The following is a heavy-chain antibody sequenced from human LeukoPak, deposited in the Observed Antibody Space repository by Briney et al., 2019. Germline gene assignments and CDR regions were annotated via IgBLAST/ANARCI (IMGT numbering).Heavy chain of an antibody. CDR1: GVTFSNSG. D-gene: IGHD1-7*01. V-gene: IGHV1-69*04. CDR3: ARXXLELGTXWXDP. J-gene: IGHJ5*02. CDR2: IIPVLEEA. Sequence: ASVKVSCKASGVTFSNSGITWVRQAPGQGLEWMGRIIPVLEEAQYAQNFQGKVTITADKSTSTAYMELHSLTSEDTAVYYCARXXLELGTXWXDPWGQXXXVTV.